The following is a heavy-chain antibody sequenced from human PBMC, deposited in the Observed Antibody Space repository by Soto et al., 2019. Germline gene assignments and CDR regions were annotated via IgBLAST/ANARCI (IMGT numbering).Heavy chain of an antibody. D-gene: IGHD2-21*02. CDR3: ARPLESCGADSYTEPVDY. V-gene: IGHV1-2*02. Sequence: ASVKVSCKTSGYTFTRYYIHWVRQAPGQGLEWMGWINPNSGDTKYAQRFQGRVTMTKDTSITTAYMELTRLRSDDTAVYFCARPLESCGADSYTEPVDYWGQGTLVTVSS. CDR2: INPNSGDT. J-gene: IGHJ4*02. CDR1: GYTFTRYY.